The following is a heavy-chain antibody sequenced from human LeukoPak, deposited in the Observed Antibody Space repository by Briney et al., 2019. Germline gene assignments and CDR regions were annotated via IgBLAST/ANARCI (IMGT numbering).Heavy chain of an antibody. V-gene: IGHV4-34*01. CDR2: INHSGST. D-gene: IGHD2-15*01. CDR1: GGSFGGYY. J-gene: IGHJ4*02. Sequence: SETLSLTCAVYGGSFGGYYWSWIRQPPGKGLEWIGEINHSGSTNYNPSLKSRVTISVDTSKNQFSLKLSSVTAADTAVYYCARGVVAAPQTFDYWGQGTLVTVSS. CDR3: ARGVVAAPQTFDY.